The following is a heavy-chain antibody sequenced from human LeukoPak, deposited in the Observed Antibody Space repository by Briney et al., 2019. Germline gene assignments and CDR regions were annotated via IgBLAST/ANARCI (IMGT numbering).Heavy chain of an antibody. D-gene: IGHD6-13*01. CDR1: GGSISSYY. Sequence: SETLSLTCTVSGGSISSYYWSWIRQPAGKGLEWIGRIYTSGSTNYNPSLKSRVTMSVDTSKNQFSLKLSSVTAADTAVYYCARDPPMAATPAGAFDIWGQGAMVTVSS. CDR3: ARDPPMAATPAGAFDI. V-gene: IGHV4-4*07. CDR2: IYTSGST. J-gene: IGHJ3*02.